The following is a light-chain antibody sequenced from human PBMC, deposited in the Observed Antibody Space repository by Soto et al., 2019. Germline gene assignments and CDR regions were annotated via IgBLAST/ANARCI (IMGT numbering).Light chain of an antibody. CDR3: QQRSNWPPT. Sequence: EIVLTQSPATLSLSPGERATLSCRASQSVSSYLAWYQQKPGQAPRLLIYDASNRATGIPARFSGSGSVTDFTLTISSLEPEDSAVYYGQQRSNWPPTFGQGTKLEIK. V-gene: IGKV3-11*01. CDR2: DAS. CDR1: QSVSSY. J-gene: IGKJ2*01.